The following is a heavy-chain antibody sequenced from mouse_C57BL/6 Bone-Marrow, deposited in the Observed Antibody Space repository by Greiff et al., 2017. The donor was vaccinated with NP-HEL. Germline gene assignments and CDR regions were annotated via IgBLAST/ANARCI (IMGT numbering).Heavy chain of an antibody. D-gene: IGHD1-3*01. V-gene: IGHV1-5*01. J-gene: IGHJ3*01. Sequence: EVQLQQSGTVLARPGASVKMSCKTSGYTFTSYWMHWVKQRPGQGLEWIGAIYPGNSDTSYNQKFKGKAKLTAVTSASTAYMELSSLTNEDSAVYYCTRSEDNQGAWFAYWGQGTLVTVSA. CDR1: GYTFTSYW. CDR3: TRSEDNQGAWFAY. CDR2: IYPGNSDT.